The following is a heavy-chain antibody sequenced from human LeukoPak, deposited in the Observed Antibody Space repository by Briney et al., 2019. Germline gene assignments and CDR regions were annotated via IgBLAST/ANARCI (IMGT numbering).Heavy chain of an antibody. CDR1: GFTFSSYA. CDR3: AKDLYDYVWGTNDAFDI. D-gene: IGHD3-16*01. Sequence: GGSLRLSCAASGFTFSSYAMHWVRQAPGKGLEWVAVISYDGSNKYYADSVKGRFTISRDNSKNTLYLQMNSLRAEDTAVYYCAKDLYDYVWGTNDAFDIWGQGTMVTVSS. J-gene: IGHJ3*02. CDR2: ISYDGSNK. V-gene: IGHV3-30*04.